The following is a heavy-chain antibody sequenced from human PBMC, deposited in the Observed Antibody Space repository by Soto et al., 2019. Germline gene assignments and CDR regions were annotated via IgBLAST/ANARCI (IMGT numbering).Heavy chain of an antibody. Sequence: SDALSLTSPHSGCSISNSNWGRWVRQPPGKGLEWIGEIYHSGSTNYNPSLKSRVTISVDKSKNQFSLKLSSVTAADTAVYYCARGPTTFDAFDIWGQGTMVT. CDR3: ARGPTTFDAFDI. V-gene: IGHV4-4*02. D-gene: IGHD4-17*01. J-gene: IGHJ3*02. CDR1: GCSISNSNW. CDR2: IYHSGST.